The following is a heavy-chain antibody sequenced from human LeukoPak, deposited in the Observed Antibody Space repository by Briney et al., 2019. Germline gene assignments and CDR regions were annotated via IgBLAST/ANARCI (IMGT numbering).Heavy chain of an antibody. V-gene: IGHV3-21*01. Sequence: PGGSLRLSCAPPGFTFRSYSMNWVRQAPGKGLEWGSSISSSSSYIYYADSVKGRFTISRDNAKNSLYLQMNSLRAEDTAVYYCARSPSTVTTSWFDPWGQGTLVTVSS. CDR1: GFTFRSYS. D-gene: IGHD4-11*01. J-gene: IGHJ5*02. CDR3: ARSPSTVTTSWFDP. CDR2: ISSSSSYI.